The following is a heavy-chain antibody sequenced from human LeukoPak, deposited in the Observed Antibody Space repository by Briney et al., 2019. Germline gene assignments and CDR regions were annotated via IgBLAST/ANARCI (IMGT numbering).Heavy chain of an antibody. V-gene: IGHV1-2*02. D-gene: IGHD2-15*01. CDR2: INPNGGGT. CDR3: ARDRVVVVVAATPVYYYYGMDV. J-gene: IGHJ6*02. Sequence: ASVKVSCKASGNTFTGYYMHWVRQAPGQGLEWMGWINPNGGGTNYAQKFQGRVTMTRNTSISTAYMELSSLRSEDTAVYYCARDRVVVVVAATPVYYYYGMDVWGQGTTVTVSS. CDR1: GNTFTGYY.